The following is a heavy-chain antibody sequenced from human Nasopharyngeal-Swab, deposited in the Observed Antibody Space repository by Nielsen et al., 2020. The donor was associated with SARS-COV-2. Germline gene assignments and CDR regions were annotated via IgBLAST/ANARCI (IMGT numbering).Heavy chain of an antibody. V-gene: IGHV1-2*06. J-gene: IGHJ4*02. CDR3: AKDLLHLGELSFGIDY. Sequence: VRQMPGKGLEWMGRINPNSGGTNYAQKFQGRVTMTRDTSISTAYMELSRPRSDDTAVYYCAKDLLHLGELSFGIDYWGQGTLVTVSS. CDR2: INPNSGGT. D-gene: IGHD3-16*02.